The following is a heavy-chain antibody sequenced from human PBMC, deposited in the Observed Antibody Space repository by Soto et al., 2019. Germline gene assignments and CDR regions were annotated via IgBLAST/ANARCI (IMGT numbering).Heavy chain of an antibody. V-gene: IGHV1-69*01. J-gene: IGHJ6*02. CDR3: AREHRGYSYASGVYYYYGMDV. Sequence: QVQLVQSGAEVKKPGSSVKVSCKASGGTFSSYAISWVRQAPGQGLEWMGGIIPIFGTANYAQKFQGRVTITAYESTSTAYMELGSLRSEDTVVYYCAREHRGYSYASGVYYYYGMDVWGQGTTVTVSS. CDR1: GGTFSSYA. CDR2: IIPIFGTA. D-gene: IGHD5-18*01.